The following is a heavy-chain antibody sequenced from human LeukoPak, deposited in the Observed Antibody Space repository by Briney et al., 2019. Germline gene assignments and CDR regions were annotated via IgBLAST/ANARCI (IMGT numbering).Heavy chain of an antibody. CDR1: GFTFSGYS. CDR2: ISESSSYV. V-gene: IGHV3-21*06. Sequence: GGSLRLSCEASGFTFSGYSMNWVRQAPGKGLEWVSYISESSSYVYYADSVKGRSTISRDNGKNSLYLQMSSLRAEDTAMYYCARDGYSSGWYTSNGPGHYYYYGMDVWGQGTTVTVSS. CDR3: ARDGYSSGWYTSNGPGHYYYYGMDV. J-gene: IGHJ6*02. D-gene: IGHD6-19*01.